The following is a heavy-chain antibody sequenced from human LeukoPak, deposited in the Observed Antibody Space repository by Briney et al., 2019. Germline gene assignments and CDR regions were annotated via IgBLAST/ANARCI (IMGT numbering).Heavy chain of an antibody. V-gene: IGHV4-30-4*01. Sequence: SETLSLTCTVSGGSISSGDYYWSWIRQPPGKALEWIGYIYYSGSTYYNPSLKSRVTISVDTSKNQFSLKLSSVTAADTAVYYCARDAGSHHDAFDIWGQGTMVTVSS. D-gene: IGHD2-15*01. CDR1: GGSISSGDYY. J-gene: IGHJ3*02. CDR3: ARDAGSHHDAFDI. CDR2: IYYSGST.